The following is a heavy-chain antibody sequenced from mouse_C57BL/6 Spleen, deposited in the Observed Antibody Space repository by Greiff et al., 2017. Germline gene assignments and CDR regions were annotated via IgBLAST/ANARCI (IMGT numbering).Heavy chain of an antibody. J-gene: IGHJ3*01. Sequence: DVLLVESGGGLVKPGGSLKLSCAASGFTFSDYGMHWVSQAPEKGLEWVAYISSGSSTIYYADTVKGRFTISRDNATNTLFLQLTSLRSEDTAMYFYTRGDNLGWFAYWGQGTLVTVSA. CDR1: GFTFSDYG. CDR2: ISSGSSTI. CDR3: TRGDNLGWFAY. V-gene: IGHV5-17*01. D-gene: IGHD3-2*01.